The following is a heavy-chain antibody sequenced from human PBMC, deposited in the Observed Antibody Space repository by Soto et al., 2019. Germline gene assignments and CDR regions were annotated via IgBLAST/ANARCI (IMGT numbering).Heavy chain of an antibody. CDR1: GFTFSSYG. Sequence: QVQLVESGGGVVQPGRSLRLSCAASGFTFSSYGMHWVRQAPGKGLEWVAVIWYDGSNKYYAESVKGRFTISRDNSKNTLYLKMNSLRADDTSVNYCAREWAWFGERPIYYYGMDVWGQGTTVTVSS. J-gene: IGHJ6*02. CDR2: IWYDGSNK. V-gene: IGHV3-33*01. D-gene: IGHD3-10*01. CDR3: AREWAWFGERPIYYYGMDV.